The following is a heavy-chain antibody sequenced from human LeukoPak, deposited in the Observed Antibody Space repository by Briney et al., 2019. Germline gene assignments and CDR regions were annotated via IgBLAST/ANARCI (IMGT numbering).Heavy chain of an antibody. D-gene: IGHD4-17*01. CDR1: GGSISSYY. V-gene: IGHV4-59*01. J-gene: IGHJ6*03. Sequence: PSETLSLTCTVSGGSISSYYWSWIRQPPGKGLEWIGYIFYTGSTNYNPSLKSRVTISVLTSKNRFSLKLSSVTAADTAVYYCARETVTTYYYYYYMDVWGKGTTVTVSS. CDR3: ARETVTTYYYYYYMDV. CDR2: IFYTGST.